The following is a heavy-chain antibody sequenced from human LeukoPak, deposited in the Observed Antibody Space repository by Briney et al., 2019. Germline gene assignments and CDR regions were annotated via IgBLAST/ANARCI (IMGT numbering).Heavy chain of an antibody. D-gene: IGHD3-9*01. CDR3: AATYDILAGYSLDY. V-gene: IGHV3-30*03. CDR2: ISYDGSNK. Sequence: GGSLRLSCAASGFTFSSYGMHWVRQAPGKGLEWVAVISYDGSNKYYADSVKGRFTISRDNSKNTLYLQMNSLRAEDTAVYYCAATYDILAGYSLDYWGQGTLVSVSS. CDR1: GFTFSSYG. J-gene: IGHJ4*02.